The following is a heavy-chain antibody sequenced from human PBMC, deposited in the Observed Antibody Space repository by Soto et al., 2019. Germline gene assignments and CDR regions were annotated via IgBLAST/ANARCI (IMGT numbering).Heavy chain of an antibody. V-gene: IGHV4-31*03. Sequence: SETLSLTCTVSGDSITSGTFYWNWIRQYPGKGLEWIGYMYYSGSTYYSPSLKSRVSISRDTSKNQFSLSLSSVTDADTAVYYCARDNPDVGRQGLDPWGQGTLVTVYS. CDR2: MYYSGST. CDR3: ARDNPDVGRQGLDP. CDR1: GDSITSGTFY. J-gene: IGHJ5*02. D-gene: IGHD1-26*01.